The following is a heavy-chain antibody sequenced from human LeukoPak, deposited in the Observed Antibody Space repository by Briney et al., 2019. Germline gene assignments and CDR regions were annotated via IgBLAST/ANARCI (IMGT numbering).Heavy chain of an antibody. V-gene: IGHV3-48*03. CDR2: ISSSGGTM. D-gene: IGHD4-11*01. J-gene: IGHJ6*03. CDR3: ARDGKVTTSYYYYYYYMDV. CDR1: GFTFSSYE. Sequence: GSLRLSCAASGFTFSSYEMNWVRQAAGKGLEWVSYISSSGGTMYYADSVKGRFTISRDNTKNSLYLQMNSLRAEDTAVYYCARDGKVTTSYYYYYYYMDVWGKGTTVTASS.